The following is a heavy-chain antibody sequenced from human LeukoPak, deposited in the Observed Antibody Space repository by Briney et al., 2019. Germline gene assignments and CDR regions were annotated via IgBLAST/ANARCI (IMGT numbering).Heavy chain of an antibody. D-gene: IGHD6-19*01. J-gene: IGHJ4*02. CDR1: GYTFTSYG. Sequence: GASVKVSCKSSGYTFTSYGISLVRQAPGQGDEWMGWISAYNGNKNYAQKLQGRVNMTTDTSTSTAYMELRSLRSDDTAVYYCARDLYSSGWLDYWGQGTLVTVSS. V-gene: IGHV1-18*01. CDR2: ISAYNGNK. CDR3: ARDLYSSGWLDY.